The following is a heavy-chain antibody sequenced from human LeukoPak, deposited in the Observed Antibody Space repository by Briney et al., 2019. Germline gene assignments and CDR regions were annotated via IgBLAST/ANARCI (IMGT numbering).Heavy chain of an antibody. CDR3: ARGGVIITLGYMDV. CDR2: IIPIFGTA. V-gene: IGHV1-69*13. J-gene: IGHJ6*03. Sequence: VASVTVSCKASGGTFSSYAISWVRQAPGQGLEWMGGIIPIFGTANYAQTFQGRVTITADESTSTAYMELSSLRSEDTAVYYCARGGVIITLGYMDVWGKGTTVTVSS. CDR1: GGTFSSYA. D-gene: IGHD3-10*01.